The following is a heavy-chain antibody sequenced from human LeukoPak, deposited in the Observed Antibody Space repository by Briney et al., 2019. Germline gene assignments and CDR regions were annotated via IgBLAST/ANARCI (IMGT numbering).Heavy chain of an antibody. J-gene: IGHJ5*01. Sequence: GGSLRLSCAASGFTFSKYAMNWVHQATGKGLEWVSAILANGATYYADPVKGRFTISRDSTTNTLYLQMNSLRVDDTALYFSIREREPDYGLDLLSWGEGTPGIVSS. CDR2: ILANGAT. D-gene: IGHD4/OR15-4a*01. CDR1: GFTFSKYA. V-gene: IGHV3-23*01. CDR3: IREREPDYGLDLLS.